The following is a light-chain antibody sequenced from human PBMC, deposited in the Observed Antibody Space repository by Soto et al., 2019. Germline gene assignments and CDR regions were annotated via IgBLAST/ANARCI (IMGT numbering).Light chain of an antibody. Sequence: DIQMTQSPSSLSASVGDRVTITCRASQGISNYLAWYQQKPGKAPKLLIYAASTLQSGVPSRFSGSGSGTDFTLTISSLQPEDVATYYCQKYNSAPTWTFGQGTKVEIE. CDR2: AAS. CDR3: QKYNSAPTWT. V-gene: IGKV1-27*01. J-gene: IGKJ1*01. CDR1: QGISNY.